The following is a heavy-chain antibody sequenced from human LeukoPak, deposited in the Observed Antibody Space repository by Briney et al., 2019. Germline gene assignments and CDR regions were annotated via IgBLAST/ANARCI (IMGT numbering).Heavy chain of an antibody. J-gene: IGHJ4*02. V-gene: IGHV3-30*02. D-gene: IGHD6-19*01. CDR3: AKDRIAVAGTGVDLDY. CDR1: GFTFSSYA. CDR2: IRYDGSNK. Sequence: GGSLRLSCAASGFTFSSYAMSWVRQAPGKGLEWVAFIRYDGSNKYYADSVKGRFTISRDNSKNTLYLQMNSLRAGDTAVYYCAKDRIAVAGTGVDLDYWGQGTLVTVSS.